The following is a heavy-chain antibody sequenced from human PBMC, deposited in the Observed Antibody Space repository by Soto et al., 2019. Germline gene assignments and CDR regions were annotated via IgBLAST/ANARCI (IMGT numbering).Heavy chain of an antibody. CDR2: IWFHGSDK. CDR1: GFTFSSYG. CDR3: ARDRSGVSIAAPFFGLDV. Sequence: QVQLVESGGGVVQPGTSLRLSCAASGFTFSSYGMHWVRQAPGKGLEWVAVIWFHGSDKYYADSVKGQLTISRDNSKNTLFLQMNSLRAEDTAVYYCARDRSGVSIAAPFFGLDVWGQGTTVTVSS. J-gene: IGHJ6*02. V-gene: IGHV3-33*01. D-gene: IGHD3-10*01.